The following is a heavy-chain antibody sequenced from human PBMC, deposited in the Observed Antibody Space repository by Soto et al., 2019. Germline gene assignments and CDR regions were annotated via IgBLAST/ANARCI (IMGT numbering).Heavy chain of an antibody. J-gene: IGHJ3*01. Sequence: ESLKISCAAAGFTFRNYGRNWVRQAPGKGLEWVSYIGVGSSTKYYADSVKGRFTISRDNAKNSLYLQMNSLRAEDTAVYYCARDQLYYNDISGRPLNAFDVWGQGTMVTVSS. CDR3: ARDQLYYNDISGRPLNAFDV. CDR1: GFTFRNYG. V-gene: IGHV3-48*01. D-gene: IGHD3-22*01. CDR2: IGVGSSTK.